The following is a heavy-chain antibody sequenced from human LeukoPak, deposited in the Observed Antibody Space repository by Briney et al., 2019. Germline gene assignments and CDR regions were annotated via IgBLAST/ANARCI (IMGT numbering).Heavy chain of an antibody. J-gene: IGHJ4*02. CDR2: ISAYNGNT. D-gene: IGHD3-10*01. Sequence: GASVKVSCKASGYTFTSYGISWVRQAPGQGLEWMGWISAYNGNTNYAQKLQGRVTMTTDTSTSTAYMELRSLRSDDTAVYYCARDEYYYGSGSYYAPLAYWGQGTLVTVSS. CDR3: ARDEYYYGSGSYYAPLAY. CDR1: GYTFTSYG. V-gene: IGHV1-18*01.